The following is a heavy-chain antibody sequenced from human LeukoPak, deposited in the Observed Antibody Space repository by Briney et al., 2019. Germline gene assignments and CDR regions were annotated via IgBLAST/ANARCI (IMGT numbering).Heavy chain of an antibody. D-gene: IGHD3-3*01. CDR2: ISSSSSYI. CDR1: GFTFSSYS. V-gene: IGHV3-21*01. Sequence: PGGSLRLSCAAFGFTFSSYSMNWVRQAPGKGLEWVSSISSSSSYIYYADSVKGRFTISRDNAKNSLYLQMNSLRAEDTAVYYCARERTIFGVLYGMDVWGQGTTVTVSS. CDR3: ARERTIFGVLYGMDV. J-gene: IGHJ6*02.